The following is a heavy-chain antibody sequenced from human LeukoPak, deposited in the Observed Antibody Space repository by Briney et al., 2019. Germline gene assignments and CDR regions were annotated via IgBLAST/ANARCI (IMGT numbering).Heavy chain of an antibody. CDR3: AKGPVVTFDI. D-gene: IGHD2-15*01. V-gene: IGHV3-23*01. CDR2: ISGSGGST. CDR1: GFTFSNYA. Sequence: PGGSLRLSCAASGFTFSNYAMNWVRQAPGKGLERVSGISGSGGSTYYADSVKGRFTISRDNSKKTLYLQMNSLRAEDTAVYYRAKGPVVTFDIWGQGTMVAVSS. J-gene: IGHJ3*02.